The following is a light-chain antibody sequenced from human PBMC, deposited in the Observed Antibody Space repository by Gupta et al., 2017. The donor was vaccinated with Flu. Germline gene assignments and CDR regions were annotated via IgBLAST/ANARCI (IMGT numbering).Light chain of an antibody. CDR2: LTS. V-gene: IGKV2-28*01. Sequence: DVVLTQSPVSLAVTPGEPASSACESSQTFTHASGNSYLNWYLQKPGQSPQLLISLTSSRASKVPDRFSSRGSGLALRLIISRMAAATVVFSSCAQTHHAPYTFGQRTKLETK. J-gene: IGKJ2*01. CDR1: QTFTHASGNSY. CDR3: AQTHHAPYT.